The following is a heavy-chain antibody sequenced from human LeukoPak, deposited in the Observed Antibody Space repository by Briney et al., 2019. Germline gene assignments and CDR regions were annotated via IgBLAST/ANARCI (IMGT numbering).Heavy chain of an antibody. J-gene: IGHJ4*02. CDR3: ARDGGYYGSGSAYYFDY. D-gene: IGHD3-10*01. V-gene: IGHV1-69*13. CDR2: IIPIFGTA. CDR1: GGTFINYA. Sequence: GASVNVSFKASGGTFINYAISWVRPAPGQGLEWMGGIIPIFGTANYAQKFQGRVTITADESTSTAYMELSSLRSEDTAVYYCARDGGYYGSGSAYYFDYWGQGTLVTVSS.